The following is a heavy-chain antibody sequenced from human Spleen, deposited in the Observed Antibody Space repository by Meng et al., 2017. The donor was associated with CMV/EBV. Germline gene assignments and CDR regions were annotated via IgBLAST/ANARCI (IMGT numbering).Heavy chain of an antibody. Sequence: SQTLSLTCAVYGGSFSGYYWSWIRQPPGKGLEWIGEISDSGGTYSNWSLKSRVTMSVDTSKNQVSLKLSSVTAADTAVYYCARELVVPAATHYYYGMDVWGQGTTVTVSS. V-gene: IGHV4-34*01. D-gene: IGHD2-2*01. CDR1: GGSFSGYY. CDR2: ISDSGGT. CDR3: ARELVVPAATHYYYGMDV. J-gene: IGHJ6*02.